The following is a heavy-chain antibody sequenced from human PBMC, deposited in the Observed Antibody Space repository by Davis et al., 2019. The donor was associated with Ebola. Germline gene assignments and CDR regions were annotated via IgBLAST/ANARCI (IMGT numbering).Heavy chain of an antibody. CDR3: ARGPDQNYDFWSGYSTNFDY. Sequence: GESLKISCAASGFTFSSYWMHWVRQAPGKGLEWVAVIWYDGSNKYYADSVKGRFTISRDNSKNTLYLQMNSLRAEDTAVYYCARGPDQNYDFWSGYSTNFDYWGQGTLVTVSS. V-gene: IGHV3-33*08. CDR1: GFTFSSYW. CDR2: IWYDGSNK. D-gene: IGHD3-3*01. J-gene: IGHJ4*02.